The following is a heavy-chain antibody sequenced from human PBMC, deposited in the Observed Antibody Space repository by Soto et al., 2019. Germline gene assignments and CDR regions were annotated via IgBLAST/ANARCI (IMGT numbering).Heavy chain of an antibody. CDR1: GYSFTRYC. CDR3: ARGGQWDFLSDY. D-gene: IGHD1-26*01. J-gene: IGHJ4*02. CDR2: ISAYNGNT. V-gene: IGHV1-18*01. Sequence: ASVKVSCKASGYSFTRYCISWVRQAPGQGLEFMGWISAYNGNTHYEEKLQGRVTLTTDTSTSTAYMELRSLRSDDTAVYFCARGGQWDFLSDYWGQGTLVTVSS.